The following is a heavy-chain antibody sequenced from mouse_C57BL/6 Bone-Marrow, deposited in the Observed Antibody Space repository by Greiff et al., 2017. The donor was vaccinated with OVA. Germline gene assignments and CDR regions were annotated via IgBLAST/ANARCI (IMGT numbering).Heavy chain of an antibody. J-gene: IGHJ3*01. CDR2: INPSTGST. D-gene: IGHD2-3*01. CDR1: GYSFTGYY. V-gene: IGHV1-42*01. CDR3: ARSGYDWFAY. Sequence: EVKLQESGPELVKPGASVKISCKASGYSFTGYYMNWVKQSPEKSLEWIGEINPSTGSTTYNPKFKDKATLTVDKSSSTAYMQLKSLTSEDSAVYYCARSGYDWFAYWGQGTLVTVSA.